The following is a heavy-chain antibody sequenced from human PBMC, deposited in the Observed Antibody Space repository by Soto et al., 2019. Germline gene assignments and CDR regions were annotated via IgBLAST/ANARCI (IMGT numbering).Heavy chain of an antibody. CDR1: GFTFSSYA. Sequence: GGSLRLSCAASGFTFSSYAMSWVRQAPGKGLEWVSAISGSGGSTYYADSVKGRFTISRDNSKNTLYLQMNSLRAEDTAVYYCARRGSSGSLETVYYFDYWGQGTLVTVS. J-gene: IGHJ4*02. D-gene: IGHD6-19*01. CDR3: ARRGSSGSLETVYYFDY. CDR2: ISGSGGST. V-gene: IGHV3-23*01.